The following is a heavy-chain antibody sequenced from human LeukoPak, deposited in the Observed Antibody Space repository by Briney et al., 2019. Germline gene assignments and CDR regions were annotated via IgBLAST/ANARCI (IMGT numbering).Heavy chain of an antibody. CDR2: ISSSGSTI. CDR3: ARSRSPFDWLLSYFDY. V-gene: IGHV3-11*01. J-gene: IGHJ4*02. CDR1: GFTFSDYY. D-gene: IGHD3-9*01. Sequence: PGGSLRLSCAASGFTFSDYYMSWIRQAPGKGLEWVSYISSSGSTIYYADSVKGRFTLSRDNAKNSLYLQMNSLRAEDAAVYYCARSRSPFDWLLSYFDYWGQGTLVTVSS.